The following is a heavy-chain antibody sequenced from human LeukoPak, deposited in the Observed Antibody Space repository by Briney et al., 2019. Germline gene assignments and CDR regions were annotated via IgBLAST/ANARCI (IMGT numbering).Heavy chain of an antibody. CDR1: GGSISSYY. D-gene: IGHD3-22*01. CDR3: ARVTGYMIEDYFDY. J-gene: IGHJ4*02. V-gene: IGHV4-59*01. CDR2: IYYSGST. Sequence: SETLSLTCTVSGGSISSYYWSWIRQPPGKGLEWIGYIYYSGSTNYKPSLKCRVTISVETSKNQFSLKLRSVTAADTAVYYCARVTGYMIEDYFDYWGQGTLVTVSS.